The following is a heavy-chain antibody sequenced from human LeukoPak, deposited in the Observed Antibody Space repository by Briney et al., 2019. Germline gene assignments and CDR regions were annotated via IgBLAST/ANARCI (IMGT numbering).Heavy chain of an antibody. CDR2: IYHSGST. V-gene: IGHV4-4*02. Sequence: PSETLSLTCAVSGGSISSSNWWSWVRQPPGKGLEWIGEIYHSGSTNYNPSLKSRVTISVDKSKNQISLNLNSVTAADTAVYYCARGSRYCSSTSCYADFDYWGQGTLVTVSS. CDR1: GGSISSSNW. D-gene: IGHD2-2*01. J-gene: IGHJ4*02. CDR3: ARGSRYCSSTSCYADFDY.